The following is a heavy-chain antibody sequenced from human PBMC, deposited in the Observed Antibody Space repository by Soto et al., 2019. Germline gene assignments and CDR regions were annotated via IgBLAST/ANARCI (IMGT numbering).Heavy chain of an antibody. D-gene: IGHD1-26*01. V-gene: IGHV3-33*01. CDR3: ARDKGSFALPDY. Sequence: QVQLVESGGGVVQPGRSLRLSCAASGFTFSSYGMHWVRQAPGKGLEWVAVIWYDGSNKYYADSVKGRFTISRDNSKNTLYLQMNSLRAEDTAVYYCARDKGSFALPDYWGQGTLVTVSS. CDR2: IWYDGSNK. J-gene: IGHJ4*02. CDR1: GFTFSSYG.